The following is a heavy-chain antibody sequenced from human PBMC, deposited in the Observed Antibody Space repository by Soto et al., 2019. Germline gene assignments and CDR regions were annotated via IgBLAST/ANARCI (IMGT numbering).Heavy chain of an antibody. D-gene: IGHD7-27*01. CDR1: GGSFSGYY. CDR3: ARGGDLDY. Sequence: SETLSLTCAVYGGSFSGYYWSWIRQPPGKGLEWIGEINHSGSTNYNPSLKSRVTISVDTSKHQFSLKLSSGTAADTAVYYCARGGDLDYLGQGTLVTVSS. V-gene: IGHV4-34*01. J-gene: IGHJ4*02. CDR2: INHSGST.